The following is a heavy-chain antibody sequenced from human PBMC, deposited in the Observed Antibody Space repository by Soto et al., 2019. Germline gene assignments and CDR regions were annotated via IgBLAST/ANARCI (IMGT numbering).Heavy chain of an antibody. CDR3: ARAGIPGITWGDVFDL. V-gene: IGHV1-46*01. Sequence: QVQLVQSGAEVKEPGASVKLSCKASGYAFTTYYVHWVRQAPGQGLAWMGIINPSEGSTSYAQNFQGRVTMTTDTSTSTVYMELSSLRSEDTAVYYCARAGIPGITWGDVFDLWGQGTMVTVSS. CDR1: GYAFTTYY. D-gene: IGHD1-7*01. CDR2: INPSEGST. J-gene: IGHJ3*01.